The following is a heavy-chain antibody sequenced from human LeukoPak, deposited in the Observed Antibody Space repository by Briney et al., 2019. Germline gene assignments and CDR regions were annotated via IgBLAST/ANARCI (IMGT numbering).Heavy chain of an antibody. D-gene: IGHD6-13*01. Sequence: SETLSLTCAVSNVSFSDYYWNWIRQPPGQGLEWIGEISHSGSTNYNPSLKSRVTISVDTSKNQFSLRLNSVTAADTAAYYCARKRIYSRTYDHWGQGTLVTVSS. V-gene: IGHV4-34*01. CDR2: ISHSGST. CDR3: ARKRIYSRTYDH. CDR1: NVSFSDYY. J-gene: IGHJ4*02.